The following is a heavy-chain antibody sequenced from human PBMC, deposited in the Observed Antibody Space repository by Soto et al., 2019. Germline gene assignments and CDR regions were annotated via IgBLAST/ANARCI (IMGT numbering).Heavy chain of an antibody. CDR1: GFTLSSYG. CDR3: ARDLPHIAVAGTADY. V-gene: IGHV3-33*01. J-gene: IGHJ4*02. Sequence: PGGSLRLSCAASGFTLSSYGMHWVRQAPGKGLEWVAVIWYDGSNKYYADSVKGRFTISRDNSKNTLYLQMNSLRAEDTAVYYCARDLPHIAVAGTADYWGQGTLVTVSS. D-gene: IGHD6-19*01. CDR2: IWYDGSNK.